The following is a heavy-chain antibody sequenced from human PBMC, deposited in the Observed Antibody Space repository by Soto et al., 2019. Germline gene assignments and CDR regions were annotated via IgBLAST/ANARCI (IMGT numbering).Heavy chain of an antibody. CDR3: ATDLAIFGVVRYYYGMDV. CDR1: GYTLTELS. CDR2: FDPEDGET. J-gene: IGHJ6*02. Sequence: ASVKVSRKVSGYTLTELSMHWVRQAPGKGLEWMGGFDPEDGETIYAQKFQGRVTMTEDTSTDTAYMELSSLRSEDTAVYYCATDLAIFGVVRYYYGMDVWGQGTTVTVSS. V-gene: IGHV1-24*01. D-gene: IGHD3-3*01.